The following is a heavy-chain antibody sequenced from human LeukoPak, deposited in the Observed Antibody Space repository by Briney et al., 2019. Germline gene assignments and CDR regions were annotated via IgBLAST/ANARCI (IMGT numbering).Heavy chain of an antibody. CDR3: ARDAFGADFYYYYYMDV. V-gene: IGHV3-21*01. D-gene: IGHD3-10*01. CDR2: ISSSSSYI. CDR1: GFTFSSYS. J-gene: IGHJ6*03. Sequence: GGSLRLSCAASGFTFSSYSMNWVRQAPGKGLEWVSSISSSSSYIYYADSVKGRFTISRDNTKNSLYLQMNSLRAEDTAVYYCARDAFGADFYYYYYMDVWGKGTTVTVSS.